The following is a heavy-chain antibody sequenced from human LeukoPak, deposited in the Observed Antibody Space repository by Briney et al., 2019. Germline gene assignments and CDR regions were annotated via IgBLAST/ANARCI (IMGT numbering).Heavy chain of an antibody. CDR2: IYSSGST. V-gene: IGHV4-31*03. Sequence: SQTLSLTCTVSGASISTGGFYWSWILQHPGKGLEWIGSIYSSGSTSYNPSLMSRLSISVDTSKSQFSLELTSVTAADTAVYYCARASTSNYYYSYWGQGTLVTVSS. J-gene: IGHJ4*02. D-gene: IGHD3-22*01. CDR1: GASISTGGFY. CDR3: ARASTSNYYYSY.